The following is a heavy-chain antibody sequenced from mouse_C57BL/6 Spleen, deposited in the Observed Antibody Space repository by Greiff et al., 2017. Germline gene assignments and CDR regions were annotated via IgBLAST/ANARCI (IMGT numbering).Heavy chain of an antibody. J-gene: IGHJ2*01. CDR1: GYTFTDYN. D-gene: IGHD2-4*01. CDR2: INPNNGGT. Sequence: VQLQQSGPELVKPGASVKMSCKASGYTFTDYNMHWVKQSHGKSLEWIGYINPNNGGTSYNQKFKGKATLTVNKSSSTAYMELRSLTSEDSAVYYCARWLYDYDEVFDYWGQGTTLTVSS. V-gene: IGHV1-22*01. CDR3: ARWLYDYDEVFDY.